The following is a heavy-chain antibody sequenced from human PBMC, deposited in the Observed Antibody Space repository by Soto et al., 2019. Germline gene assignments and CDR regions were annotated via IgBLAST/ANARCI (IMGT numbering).Heavy chain of an antibody. CDR1: GGSFSCYY. V-gene: IGHV4-34*03. CDR2: INHSGST. J-gene: IGHJ4*02. CDR3: TCLHYDILTGSKWHYFDY. D-gene: IGHD3-9*01. Sequence: PSETRSRTWAVYGGSFSCYYWSGSGQPPGKGLEWIGEINHSGSTNYNPSLKSRVTISVDTSKNQFSLKLSSVTAADTAVYYCTCLHYDILTGSKWHYFDYWGQGTLVTVSS.